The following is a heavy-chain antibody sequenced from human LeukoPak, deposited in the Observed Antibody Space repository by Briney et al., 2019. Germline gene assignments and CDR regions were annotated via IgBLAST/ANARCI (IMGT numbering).Heavy chain of an antibody. V-gene: IGHV3-30*18. Sequence: GGSLRLSCAASGFTFSSYGMHWVRQAPGKGLKWVAVISYDGSNKYYADSVKGRFTISRDNSKNTLYLQMNSLRAEDTAVYYCAKDGRYYGSGSYYPPDWYFDLWGRGTLVTVSS. CDR2: ISYDGSNK. CDR3: AKDGRYYGSGSYYPPDWYFDL. J-gene: IGHJ2*01. D-gene: IGHD3-10*01. CDR1: GFTFSSYG.